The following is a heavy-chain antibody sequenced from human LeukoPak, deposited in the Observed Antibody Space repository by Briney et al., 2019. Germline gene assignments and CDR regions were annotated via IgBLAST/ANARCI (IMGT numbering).Heavy chain of an antibody. Sequence: GGSLRLSCTGSGFTFSSYTLHWVRQAPGKELEWVSSISSGGTFIFYADSVTGRFTISKDNAGKFLYLQMDSLRAEDTAVYYCATLGCAGENCPRAGRALGGYWGQGTLVTVSS. CDR2: ISSGGTFI. J-gene: IGHJ4*02. CDR3: ATLGCAGENCPRAGRALGGY. CDR1: GFTFSSYT. D-gene: IGHD2-21*01. V-gene: IGHV3-21*01.